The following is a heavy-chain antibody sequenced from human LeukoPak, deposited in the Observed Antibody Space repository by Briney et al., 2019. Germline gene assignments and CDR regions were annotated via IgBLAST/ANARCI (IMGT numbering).Heavy chain of an antibody. CDR2: IYYSGST. D-gene: IGHD3-10*02. J-gene: IGHJ5*02. CDR1: GGSFSGYY. CDR3: ARVSSTMSYVRGVTYNWFDP. Sequence: PSETLSLTCAVYGGSFSGYYWSWIRQPPGKGLEWIGSIYYSGSTYYNPSLKSRVTISVDTSKNQFSLKLSSVTAADTAVYYCARVSSTMSYVRGVTYNWFDPWGQGTLVTVSS. V-gene: IGHV4-34*01.